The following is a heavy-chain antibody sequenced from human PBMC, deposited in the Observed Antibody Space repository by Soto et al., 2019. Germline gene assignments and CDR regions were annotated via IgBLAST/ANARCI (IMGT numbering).Heavy chain of an antibody. CDR3: AKNHHRGPSRDGYNLIDY. Sequence: QVQLVESGGGVVQPGRSLRLSCAASGFTFSDYGMHWVRQAPGKGLEWVAVIAYDGSNKYYADSVKGRFTISRDNSTNTLYLQMDSLRAEDTAVYYCAKNHHRGPSRDGYNLIDYWGQGTLVTVSS. V-gene: IGHV3-30*18. CDR1: GFTFSDYG. CDR2: IAYDGSNK. J-gene: IGHJ4*02. D-gene: IGHD5-12*01.